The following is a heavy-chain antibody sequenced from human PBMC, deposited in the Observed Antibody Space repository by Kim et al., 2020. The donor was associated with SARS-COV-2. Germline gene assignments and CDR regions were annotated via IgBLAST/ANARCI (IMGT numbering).Heavy chain of an antibody. V-gene: IGHV3-53*01. CDR1: GFTVSSNY. Sequence: GGSLRLSCAASGFTVSSNYMSWVRQAPGKGLEWVSVIYSGGSTYYADSVKGRFTISRDNSKNTLYLQMNSLRAEDTAVYYCARQQWLASSYFDYWGQGTLVTVSS. CDR2: IYSGGST. CDR3: ARQQWLASSYFDY. J-gene: IGHJ4*02. D-gene: IGHD6-19*01.